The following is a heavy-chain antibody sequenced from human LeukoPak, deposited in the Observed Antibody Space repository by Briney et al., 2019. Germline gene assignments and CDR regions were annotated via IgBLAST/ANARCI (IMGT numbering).Heavy chain of an antibody. J-gene: IGHJ4*02. CDR3: AVRQGGSYTGESDY. Sequence: PGESLRLSCAASGFTFSSYWMHWVRQAPGKGLMWVSRMKSDGSSTSYADSVKGRFTISRDNAKNTLYLQMNSLRAEDTAVYYCAVRQGGSYTGESDYWGQGTLVTVSS. V-gene: IGHV3-74*01. CDR1: GFTFSSYW. D-gene: IGHD3-10*01. CDR2: MKSDGSST.